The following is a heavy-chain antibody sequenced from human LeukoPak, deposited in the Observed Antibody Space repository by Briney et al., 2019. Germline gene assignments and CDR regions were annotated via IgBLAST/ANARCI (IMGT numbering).Heavy chain of an antibody. CDR1: GFTFSSYG. CDR2: ISYDGSNK. CDR3: AKDLRWGSMRQRDWSDP. V-gene: IGHV3-30*18. D-gene: IGHD3-22*01. Sequence: GGSLRLSCAASGFTFSSYGMHWVRQAPGKGLEWVAVISYDGSNKYYADSVKGRFTISRDNSKNTLYLQMNSLRAEDTAVYYCAKDLRWGSMRQRDWSDPWGQGTLVTVSS. J-gene: IGHJ5*02.